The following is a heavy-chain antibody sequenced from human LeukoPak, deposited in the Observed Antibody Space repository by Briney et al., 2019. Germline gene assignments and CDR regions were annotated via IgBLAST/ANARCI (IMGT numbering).Heavy chain of an antibody. J-gene: IGHJ4*02. Sequence: PLETLSLTCTVSGGSISSGDYYWSWIRQPPGKGLEWIGYIYYSGSTYYNPSLKSRVTISVDTSKNQFSLKLSSVTAADTAVYYCARRTFRSGWSFDYWGQGTLVTVSS. D-gene: IGHD6-19*01. CDR2: IYYSGST. CDR3: ARRTFRSGWSFDY. CDR1: GGSISSGDYY. V-gene: IGHV4-30-4*01.